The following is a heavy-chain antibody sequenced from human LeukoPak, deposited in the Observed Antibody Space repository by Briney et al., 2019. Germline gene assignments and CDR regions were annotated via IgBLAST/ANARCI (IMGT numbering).Heavy chain of an antibody. J-gene: IGHJ4*02. V-gene: IGHV3-7*01. CDR3: ARDLLDGYNAYFDH. CDR1: GFTFSSHW. Sequence: GGSLRLSCAASGFTFSSHWMSWVRQAPGKGLEWVASIKQDGSEKYYVDSVKGRFTISRDNAKNSLYLQMNSLRAEDTAVYYCARDLLDGYNAYFDHWGQGTLVTVSS. D-gene: IGHD5-24*01. CDR2: IKQDGSEK.